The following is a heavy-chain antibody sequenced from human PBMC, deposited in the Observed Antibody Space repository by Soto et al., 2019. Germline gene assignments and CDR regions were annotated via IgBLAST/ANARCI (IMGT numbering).Heavy chain of an antibody. D-gene: IGHD2-15*01. CDR2: ISYDGSNK. CDR1: GFTFSSYG. Sequence: QVQLVESGGGVVQPGRSLRLSCAASGFTFSSYGMHWVRQAPGKGLERVAVISYDGSNKYYADSMKCRFTISRDNSKNTLYLQMNSLRAEDTAVYYCAKVSEDIVVVVAASSGYYFDFWGQGTLVTVSA. J-gene: IGHJ4*02. V-gene: IGHV3-30*18. CDR3: AKVSEDIVVVVAASSGYYFDF.